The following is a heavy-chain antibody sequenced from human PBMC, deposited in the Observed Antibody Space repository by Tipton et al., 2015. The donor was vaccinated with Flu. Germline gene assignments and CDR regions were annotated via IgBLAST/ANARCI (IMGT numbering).Heavy chain of an antibody. V-gene: IGHV4-34*01. CDR3: ARGRFHPYSSGWGRSRYYFDY. CDR1: GGSFSGYY. CDR2: INHSGST. Sequence: TLSLTCAVYGGSFSGYYWSWIRQPPGKGLEWIGEINHSGSTNYNPSLKSRVTISVDTSKNQFSLKLSSVTAADTAVYNCARGRFHPYSSGWGRSRYYFDYWGQGTRVNVSS. J-gene: IGHJ4*02. D-gene: IGHD6-19*01.